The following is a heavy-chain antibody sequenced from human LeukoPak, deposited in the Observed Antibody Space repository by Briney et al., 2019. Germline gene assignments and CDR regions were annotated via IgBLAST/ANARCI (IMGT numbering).Heavy chain of an antibody. Sequence: PGGSLRLSCAASGFTFSSYGMHWVRQAPGKGLEWVAVIWYDGSNKYYADSVKGRFTISRDNSKNTLYLQMNSLRAEDTAVYYCAKVRYYYDSSGSSYYFDYWGQGTLVTVSS. V-gene: IGHV3-33*06. CDR3: AKVRYYYDSSGSSYYFDY. D-gene: IGHD3-22*01. J-gene: IGHJ4*02. CDR1: GFTFSSYG. CDR2: IWYDGSNK.